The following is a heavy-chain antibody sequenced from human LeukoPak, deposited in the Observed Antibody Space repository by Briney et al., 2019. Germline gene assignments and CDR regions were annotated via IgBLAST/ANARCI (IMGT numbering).Heavy chain of an antibody. D-gene: IGHD1-1*01. Sequence: PSGAPSLTCAVSGGSISSSNWWSWGRPPPREGLGWVGGNNHSGSTNYNPSLKSRVTISVDTSKNQFSLRLSSVTAADTAVYYCARLRTSELRFSYYYYMDVWGKGTTVTISS. CDR2: NNHSGST. CDR3: ARLRTSELRFSYYYYMDV. CDR1: GGSISSSNW. V-gene: IGHV4-4*02. J-gene: IGHJ6*03.